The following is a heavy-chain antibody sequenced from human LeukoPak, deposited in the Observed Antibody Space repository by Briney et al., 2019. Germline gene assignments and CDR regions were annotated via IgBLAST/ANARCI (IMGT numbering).Heavy chain of an antibody. CDR2: INPNTGAT. J-gene: IGHJ5*02. V-gene: IGHV1-2*02. CDR1: GYTFTGYY. Sequence: ASVKVSCKASGYTFTGYYMHWVRQAPGQGLEWMGWINPNTGATKYAEKFQGRVTMTGDTSISTGYMELSSLRSDDTAVYFCARKYDILTGYDNWYDPWGQGTLVTVSS. D-gene: IGHD3-9*01. CDR3: ARKYDILTGYDNWYDP.